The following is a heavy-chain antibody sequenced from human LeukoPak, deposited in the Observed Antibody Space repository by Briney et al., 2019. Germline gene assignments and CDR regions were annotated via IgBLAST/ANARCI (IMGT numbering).Heavy chain of an antibody. J-gene: IGHJ4*02. Sequence: ASVKVSCKASGGTFSSYTISWARQAPGQGLEWMGRIIPILGIANYAQKFQGRVTITADKSTSTAYVELSSLRSEDTAVYYCAREGPLVGATYYFDYWGQGTLVTVSS. V-gene: IGHV1-69*04. CDR1: GGTFSSYT. CDR2: IIPILGIA. CDR3: AREGPLVGATYYFDY. D-gene: IGHD1-26*01.